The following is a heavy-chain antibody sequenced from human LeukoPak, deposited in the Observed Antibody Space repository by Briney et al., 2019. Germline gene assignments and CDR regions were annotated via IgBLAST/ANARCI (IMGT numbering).Heavy chain of an antibody. D-gene: IGHD1-26*01. Sequence: GGSLRLSCAASGFTFSDYYMSWIRQAPGKGLEWVSYISSSGSTIYYADSVKGRFTISRDNAKNSLYLQMNSLRAEDTAAYCCARDRGGGYSGSYYTFDPWGQGTLVTVSS. CDR3: ARDRGGGYSGSYYTFDP. CDR1: GFTFSDYY. CDR2: ISSSGSTI. V-gene: IGHV3-11*04. J-gene: IGHJ5*02.